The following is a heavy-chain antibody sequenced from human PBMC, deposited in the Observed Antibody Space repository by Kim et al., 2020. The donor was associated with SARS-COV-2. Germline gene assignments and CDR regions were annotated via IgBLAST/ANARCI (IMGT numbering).Heavy chain of an antibody. CDR2: ISSDGTDK. CDR1: GFNFSSYT. V-gene: IGHV3-30*04. J-gene: IGHJ4*02. Sequence: GGSLRLSCAASGFNFSSYTMHWVRQAPGKGLDWVALISSDGTDKFYADAVKGPFTTSRDNSKNTLYLQMNSLRPEDTAVYYCAGRDGEFDYWGQGTLVTVSS. CDR3: AGRDGEFDY. D-gene: IGHD3-10*01.